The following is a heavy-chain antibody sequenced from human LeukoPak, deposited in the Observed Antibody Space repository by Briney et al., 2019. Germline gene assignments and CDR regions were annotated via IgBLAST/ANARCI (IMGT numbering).Heavy chain of an antibody. CDR1: GFNFNSYD. D-gene: IGHD3-16*01. CDR3: ASTSKVTSVMDS. V-gene: IGHV3-13*04. J-gene: IGHJ3*01. Sequence: GGSLRLSCAASGFNFNSYDMHSVRQATGKGLEWVSAIDTAGNTFYPGSVKGRFTISRENAKYSLYLQISNLRAIDTVLYFCASTSKVTSVMDSWGQGTMVTVSS. CDR2: IDTAGNT.